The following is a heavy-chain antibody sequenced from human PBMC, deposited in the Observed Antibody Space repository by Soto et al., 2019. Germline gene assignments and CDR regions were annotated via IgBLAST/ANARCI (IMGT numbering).Heavy chain of an antibody. CDR3: ARDGGDCGSPLAYYYYTGMDV. Sequence: GASVKVSCKASGGTFSNYAISWVRQDPGQGLEWMGWISAYNGNTNYAQKLQGRVTMTTDTSTSTAYMELRSLRSDDTAVYYCARDGGDCGSPLAYYYYTGMDVWGQGTAVTVS. CDR2: ISAYNGNT. J-gene: IGHJ6*02. CDR1: GGTFSNYA. V-gene: IGHV1-18*01. D-gene: IGHD2-21*02.